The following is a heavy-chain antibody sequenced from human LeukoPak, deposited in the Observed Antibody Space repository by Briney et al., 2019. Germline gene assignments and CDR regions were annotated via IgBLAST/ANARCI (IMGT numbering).Heavy chain of an antibody. CDR2: ISGSGGST. J-gene: IGHJ4*02. D-gene: IGHD3-10*01. V-gene: IGHV3-23*01. Sequence: GGSLRLSCAASGFTFSSYAMSWVRQAPGKGLEWVSGISGSGGSTYYADSVKGRFTISRDNSKNTLYLQMNSLRAEDTAVYYCVKLGVTFGELYHIENYFDYWGQGTLVTVSS. CDR3: VKLGVTFGELYHIENYFDY. CDR1: GFTFSSYA.